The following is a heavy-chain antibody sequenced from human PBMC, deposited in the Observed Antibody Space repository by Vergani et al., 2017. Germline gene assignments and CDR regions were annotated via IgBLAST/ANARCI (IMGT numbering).Heavy chain of an antibody. CDR3: ARDRPDFWSGYYFTYYYGMDV. CDR2: IIPIFGTA. J-gene: IGHJ6*02. Sequence: QVQLVQSGAEVKKPGSSVKVSCKASGGTFSSYAISWVRQAPGQGLEWMGGIIPIFGTANYAQKFQGRVTITADESTSTAYMELSSLRSEDTAVYYCARDRPDFWSGYYFTYYYGMDVWGQGTTVTVSS. V-gene: IGHV1-69*01. D-gene: IGHD3-3*01. CDR1: GGTFSSYA.